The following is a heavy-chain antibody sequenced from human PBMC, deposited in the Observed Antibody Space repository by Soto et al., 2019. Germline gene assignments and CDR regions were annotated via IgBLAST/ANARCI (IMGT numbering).Heavy chain of an antibody. CDR3: ARDHELAYCGGDCSRGAFDI. Sequence: ASVKVSCKASGYTFTNYYIDWVRQAPGQGLEWMGIINANDGSTNYAQKFQGRVTMTTDTSTSTAYMELRSLTSDDTAVYYCARDHELAYCGGDCSRGAFDIWGQGTMVTVSS. CDR2: INANDGST. CDR1: GYTFTNYY. J-gene: IGHJ3*02. V-gene: IGHV1-46*01. D-gene: IGHD2-21*02.